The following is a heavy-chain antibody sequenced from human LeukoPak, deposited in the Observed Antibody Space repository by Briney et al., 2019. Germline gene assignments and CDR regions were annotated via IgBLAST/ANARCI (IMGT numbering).Heavy chain of an antibody. Sequence: GGSLRLSCAASGFTVSTNYMSWVRQAPGRGLEWVSVIYSGGYTYYADSVKGRFTISRDNSKNTLYLQMNSLRADDTAVYYCARDSGTTVGYFDYWGQGTLVTVSS. V-gene: IGHV3-66*01. CDR2: IYSGGYT. CDR1: GFTVSTNY. J-gene: IGHJ4*02. CDR3: ARDSGTTVGYFDY. D-gene: IGHD4-23*01.